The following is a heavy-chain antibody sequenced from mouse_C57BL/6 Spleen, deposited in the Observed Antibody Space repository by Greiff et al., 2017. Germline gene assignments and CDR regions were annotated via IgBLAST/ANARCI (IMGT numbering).Heavy chain of an antibody. CDR3: ARYHRNYVGYYAMDY. Sequence: VQLQQSDAELVKPGASVKISCTVSGYTFTDHTIHWMKQRPEQGLEWIGYIYPRDGSTKYNEKFKGKATLTADNSSSTAYMQLNSRTSEDSAFYFCARYHRNYVGYYAMDYWGQGTSVTVSS. D-gene: IGHD2-1*01. J-gene: IGHJ4*01. CDR1: GYTFTDHT. V-gene: IGHV1-78*01. CDR2: IYPRDGST.